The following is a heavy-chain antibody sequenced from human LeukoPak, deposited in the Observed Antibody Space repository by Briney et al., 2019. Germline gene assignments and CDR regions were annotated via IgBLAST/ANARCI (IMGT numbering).Heavy chain of an antibody. V-gene: IGHV4-59*01. CDR1: GGSISAYY. D-gene: IGHD5-12*01. Sequence: PSETLSLTCTVSGGSISAYYWSWLRQPPGRGLEWIGHFYYSGSTNYNPSLRGRVTISVDTSKNQFSLKLSSVTAADTAVYYCARGPNSGYGRFDYWGQGTLVTVSS. CDR2: FYYSGST. CDR3: ARGPNSGYGRFDY. J-gene: IGHJ4*02.